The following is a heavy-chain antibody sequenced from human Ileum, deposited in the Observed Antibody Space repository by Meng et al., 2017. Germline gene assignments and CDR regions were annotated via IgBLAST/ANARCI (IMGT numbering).Heavy chain of an antibody. CDR3: SRDPELPNGLHV. Sequence: ESLKLSCAASGFTFGTYNLNWVRQAPGKGLEWVSVIYKEDSPNVPASVKGRFTISRDNSKNTVYLQMNSQRVEDTAVYYCSRDPELPNGLHVWGQGTTVTVSS. D-gene: IGHD2-15*01. CDR2: IYKEDSP. V-gene: IGHV3-66*02. CDR1: GFTFGTYN. J-gene: IGHJ6*02.